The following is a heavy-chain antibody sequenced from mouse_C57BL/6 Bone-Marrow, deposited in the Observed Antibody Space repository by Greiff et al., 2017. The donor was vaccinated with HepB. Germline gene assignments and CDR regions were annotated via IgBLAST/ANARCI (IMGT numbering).Heavy chain of an antibody. Sequence: EVQLQQSGPGLVKPSQSLSLTCSVTGYSITSGYYWNWIRQFPGNKLEWMGYISYDGSNNYNPSLKNRISITRDTSKNQFFLKLNSVTTEDTATYYCARKGVVATDYWGQGTTLTVSS. D-gene: IGHD1-1*01. CDR1: GYSITSGYY. CDR2: ISYDGSN. V-gene: IGHV3-6*01. CDR3: ARKGVVATDY. J-gene: IGHJ2*01.